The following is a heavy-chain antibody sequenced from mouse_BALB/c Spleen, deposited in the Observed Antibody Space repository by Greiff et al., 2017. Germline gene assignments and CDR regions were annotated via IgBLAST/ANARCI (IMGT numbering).Heavy chain of an antibody. CDR2: ISNGGGST. CDR3: ARRGLGLRPFAY. D-gene: IGHD3-1*01. CDR1: GFTFSSYT. J-gene: IGHJ3*01. Sequence: EVKLMESGGGLVQPGGSLKLSCAASGFTFSSYTMSWVRQTPEKRLEWVAYISNGGGSTYYPDTVKGRFTISRDNAKNTLYLQMSSLKSEDTAMYYCARRGLGLRPFAYWGQGTLVTVSA. V-gene: IGHV5-12-2*01.